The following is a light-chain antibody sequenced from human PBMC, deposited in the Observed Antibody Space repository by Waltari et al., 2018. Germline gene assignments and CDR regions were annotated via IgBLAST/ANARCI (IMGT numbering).Light chain of an antibody. J-gene: IGLJ3*02. CDR3: SMYMGSGVWV. CDR1: SGSVSSTSY. Sequence: QTVVTQEPSLSVSPGGTVTLTCALSSGSVSSTSYTTWYQQTPGQPPRTLVYKGISRSSGVPVRFSGSIRGNTAALTITGAQADDESDYYCSMYMGSGVWVFGGGTKLTVL. V-gene: IGLV8-61*01. CDR2: KGI.